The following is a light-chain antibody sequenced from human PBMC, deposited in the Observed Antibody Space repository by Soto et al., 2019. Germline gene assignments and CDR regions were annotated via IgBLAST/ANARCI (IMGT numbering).Light chain of an antibody. Sequence: DIQMTQSPSSLSASVGDRVTISCQASKDVTKYVNWYQQNPGKAPKLLIYTASNLEAGVPSRFSRGGSGTHFTFTINSLQPEDIETYDWQQYLSLLTFGGGTKVEIK. V-gene: IGKV1-33*01. J-gene: IGKJ4*01. CDR2: TAS. CDR1: KDVTKY. CDR3: QQYLSLLT.